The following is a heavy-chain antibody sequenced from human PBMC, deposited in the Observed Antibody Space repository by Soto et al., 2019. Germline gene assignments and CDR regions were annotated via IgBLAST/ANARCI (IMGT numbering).Heavy chain of an antibody. CDR1: GFSFSSYG. Sequence: GGSLGLSCAASGFSFSSYGMHWVRQAPGKGLEWVAVIWFDGSNKYYADSVKGRFTISRDNSQNTLYLQMISLRAEDTALYYFFFNDTATTEIYTLSLTRRSSDL. CDR3: FFNDTATTEIYTLSLTRRSSDL. D-gene: IGHD4-17*01. J-gene: IGHJ2*01. V-gene: IGHV3-33*03. CDR2: IWFDGSNK.